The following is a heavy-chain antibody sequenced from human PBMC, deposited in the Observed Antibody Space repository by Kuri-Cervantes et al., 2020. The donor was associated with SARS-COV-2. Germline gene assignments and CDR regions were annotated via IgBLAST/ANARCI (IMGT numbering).Heavy chain of an antibody. CDR3: AREGPTATLYP. J-gene: IGHJ5*02. CDR2: ISHDGKNK. Sequence: GGSLRLSCAASGFNFSRTDMHWVRQAPGKGLEWVAVISHDGKNKKCIASGKGRFTISRDNAKNSLYLQMNSLRAEDTAVYYCAREGPTATLYPWGQGTLVTVSS. CDR1: GFNFSRTD. D-gene: IGHD2-2*01. V-gene: IGHV3-30*03.